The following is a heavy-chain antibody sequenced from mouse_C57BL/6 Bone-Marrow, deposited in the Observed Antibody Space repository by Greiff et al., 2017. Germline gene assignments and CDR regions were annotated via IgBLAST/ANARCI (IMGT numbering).Heavy chain of an antibody. CDR2: IWWGDAK. D-gene: IGHD2-3*01. J-gene: IGHJ4*01. V-gene: IGHV8-8*01. CDR1: GFSLSTFGMD. CDR3: ARMGWLLPYAMDY. Sequence: QVTLKVSGPGILQPSPSLSLSCSFSGFSLSTFGMDVGWLRPPSGKGLEWLAHIWWGDAKYYNPALKSRRTISKDTSKNQIFLKIANGDTADTATDDCARMGWLLPYAMDYWGQGTSATVSA.